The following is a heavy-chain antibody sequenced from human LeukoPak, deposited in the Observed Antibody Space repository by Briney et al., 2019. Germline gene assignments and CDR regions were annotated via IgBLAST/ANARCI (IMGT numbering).Heavy chain of an antibody. CDR2: MNPNSGNT. D-gene: IGHD3/OR15-3a*01. CDR3: ARTILDLGYYYYYMDV. CDR1: GYTFTSYD. Sequence: ASVKVSCKASGYTFTSYDINWVRQATGQGLEWMGWMNPNSGNTGYAQKFQSRVTITRNTSISTAYMELSSLRSEDTAVYYCARTILDLGYYYYYMDVWGKGTTVTVSS. V-gene: IGHV1-8*03. J-gene: IGHJ6*03.